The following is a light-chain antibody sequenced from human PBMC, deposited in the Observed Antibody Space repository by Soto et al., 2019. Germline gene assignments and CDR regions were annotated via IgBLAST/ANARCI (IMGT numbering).Light chain of an antibody. Sequence: QSVLTQPRSVSGSPGQSVPISCTGPSSDVGRFEYVSWYQQHPGEAPKVVVYDSTKRPSGVPDRFSGSKSGNTASLTISGLQAEDEADYYCCSYAGIYSYVFGTGTKVTVL. CDR1: SSDVGRFEY. V-gene: IGLV2-11*01. CDR3: CSYAGIYSYV. CDR2: DST. J-gene: IGLJ1*01.